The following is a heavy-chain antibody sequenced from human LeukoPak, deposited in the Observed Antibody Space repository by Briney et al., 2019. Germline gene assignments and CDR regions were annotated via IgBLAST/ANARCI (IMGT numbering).Heavy chain of an antibody. CDR2: ISSSGSTI. D-gene: IGHD1-26*01. CDR3: ARGLSGSSDALDI. CDR1: GFTFSSYE. V-gene: IGHV3-48*03. J-gene: IGHJ3*02. Sequence: GGSLRLSCAASGFTFSSYEMNWVRQAPGKGLEWVSYISSSGSTIYYADSVKGRFAISRDNAKNSLYLQMSSLRAEDTAVYYCARGLSGSSDALDIWGQGTMVTVSS.